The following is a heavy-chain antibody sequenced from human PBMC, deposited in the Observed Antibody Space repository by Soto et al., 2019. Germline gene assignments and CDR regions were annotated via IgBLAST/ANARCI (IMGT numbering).Heavy chain of an antibody. J-gene: IGHJ6*02. CDR2: ISGSGAGT. D-gene: IGHD3-3*01. CDR1: GFTFSTSA. CDR3: AKGPTIFGAVINLHYYYGMYV. V-gene: IGHV3-23*01. Sequence: GGALRVSCAASGFTFSTSAMSWVRQAPGRGLEWVSGISGSGAGTYYADSVKGRFSISRDNSKNTLYLQMNGLRPEDAAVYYCAKGPTIFGAVINLHYYYGMYVWGHGTPVPVSS.